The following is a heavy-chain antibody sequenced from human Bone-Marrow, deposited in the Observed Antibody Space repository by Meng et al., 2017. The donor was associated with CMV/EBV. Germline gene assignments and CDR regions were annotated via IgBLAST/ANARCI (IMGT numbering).Heavy chain of an antibody. J-gene: IGHJ6*02. CDR2: IKQDGSEK. D-gene: IGHD6-13*01. Sequence: GESLKISCAASGFTFSGYWMTWVRQAPGKGLEWVANIKQDGSEKYYVDSVKGRFTMSRDNAKNSLYLEMNSLRAEDTAVYYCARVSSSWYYYYGMDVWGQGTTVTVSS. CDR1: GFTFSGYW. CDR3: ARVSSSWYYYYGMDV. V-gene: IGHV3-7*01.